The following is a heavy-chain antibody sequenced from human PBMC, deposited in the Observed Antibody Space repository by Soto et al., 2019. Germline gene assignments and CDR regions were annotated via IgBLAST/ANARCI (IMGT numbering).Heavy chain of an antibody. D-gene: IGHD1-26*01. V-gene: IGHV4-59*08. CDR2: IYYSGST. J-gene: IGHJ4*02. CDR1: GGTTSSWY. Sequence: SENLSLTCTGSGGTTSSWYWSWIRQPPGKGLEWIGYIYYSGSTNCNPSLKSRVTISVDTSKNQFSLKLSSVTAADTAVYYCARRYGSAIDYWGQGTLVTVSS. CDR3: ARRYGSAIDY.